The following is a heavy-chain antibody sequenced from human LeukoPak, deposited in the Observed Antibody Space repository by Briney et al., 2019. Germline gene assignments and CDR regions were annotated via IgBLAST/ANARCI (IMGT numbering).Heavy chain of an antibody. CDR2: INTNTGNP. D-gene: IGHD3-22*01. J-gene: IGHJ4*02. Sequence: ASVKVSCKASGYTFTSYAMNWVRQAPGQGLEWMGWINTNTGNPTYSQGFTGQFVFSLDTSVSTAYLQISSLKAEDTAVYYCARDAGRRMTYYYDSSGFKFDYWGQGTLVTVSS. V-gene: IGHV7-4-1*02. CDR3: ARDAGRRMTYYYDSSGFKFDY. CDR1: GYTFTSYA.